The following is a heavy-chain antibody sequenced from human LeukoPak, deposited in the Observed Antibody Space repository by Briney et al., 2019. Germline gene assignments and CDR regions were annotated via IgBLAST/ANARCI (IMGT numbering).Heavy chain of an antibody. D-gene: IGHD3-16*02. Sequence: ASVKVSCKASGYTFTSYGISWVRQAPGQGLEWMGWISAYNGNTNYAQKLQGRVDTSTSTAYMELRSLRSDDTAVYYCAREGVQLYPSDAFDIWGQGTMVTVSS. CDR1: GYTFTSYG. CDR3: AREGVQLYPSDAFDI. J-gene: IGHJ3*02. CDR2: ISAYNGNT. V-gene: IGHV1-18*01.